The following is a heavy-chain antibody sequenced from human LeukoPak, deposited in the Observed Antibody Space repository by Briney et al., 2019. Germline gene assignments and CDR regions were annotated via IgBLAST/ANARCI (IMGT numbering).Heavy chain of an antibody. D-gene: IGHD2-15*01. CDR3: AKRPLVSKIYSDVFVV. Sequence: PGGSLRLSCAASGFTFSRYDMHWVRQVPGKGLEWVSGIGNSGGTYYPGSVKGRFSISRENAKNSLYLQVNSLRAGDTAVYYCAKRPLVSKIYSDVFVVWAKGKRVTVFS. V-gene: IGHV3-13*01. J-gene: IGHJ3*01. CDR2: IGNSGGT. CDR1: GFTFSRYD.